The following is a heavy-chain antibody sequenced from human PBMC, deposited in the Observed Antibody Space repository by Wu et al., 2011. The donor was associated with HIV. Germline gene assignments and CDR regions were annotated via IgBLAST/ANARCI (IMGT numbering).Heavy chain of an antibody. D-gene: IGHD4-11*01. CDR2: IIPIFGTA. V-gene: IGHV1-69*06. CDR1: GGTFSSYS. J-gene: IGHJ6*03. CDR3: ARGSTSRTCGTTPDYYYYYMDV. Sequence: QVQLVQSGAEVKKPGSSVKVSCKASGGTFSSYSIIWVRQAPGQGLEWMGGIIPIFGTANYAQKFQGRVTITADKSTSTAYMELSSLRSEDTAVYYCARGSTSRTCGTTPDYYYYYMDVVGRNGTDGHRLL.